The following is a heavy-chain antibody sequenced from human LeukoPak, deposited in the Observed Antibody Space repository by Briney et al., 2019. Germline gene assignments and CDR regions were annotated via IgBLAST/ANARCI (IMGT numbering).Heavy chain of an antibody. J-gene: IGHJ6*03. CDR3: TRDRFTIFGVVIGYYYYYMDV. Sequence: GGSLRLSCAASGFTFSNAWMSWVRQAPGKGLEWVGFIRSKAYGGTTEYAASVKGRFTISRDDSKSIAYLQMNSLKTEDTAVYYCTRDRFTIFGVVIGYYYYYMDVWGKGTTVTVSS. D-gene: IGHD3-3*01. CDR2: IRSKAYGGTT. CDR1: GFTFSNAW. V-gene: IGHV3-49*04.